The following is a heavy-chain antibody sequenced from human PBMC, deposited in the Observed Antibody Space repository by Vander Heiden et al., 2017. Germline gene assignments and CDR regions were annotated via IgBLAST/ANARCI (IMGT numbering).Heavy chain of an antibody. V-gene: IGHV3-23*01. Sequence: EVQLLESGGGLVQPGGSLRPSWAGSGFVFSDFGMSWVRQAPGKGLEWVSGISGSDDDTYYGDSVKGRFTISRDKSNNTMLLQMNSLRVDDTAVYYCVRDSGWLAAYWGQGTLVTVSS. J-gene: IGHJ4*02. D-gene: IGHD5-12*01. CDR2: ISGSDDDT. CDR1: GFVFSDFG. CDR3: VRDSGWLAAY.